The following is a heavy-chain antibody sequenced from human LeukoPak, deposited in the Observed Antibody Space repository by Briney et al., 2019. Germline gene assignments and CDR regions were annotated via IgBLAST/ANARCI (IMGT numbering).Heavy chain of an antibody. CDR1: GGSINSSSYY. CDR3: ARESGYDLDRWFDP. D-gene: IGHD5-12*01. J-gene: IGHJ5*02. CDR2: IYYNGST. Sequence: SETLSLTCTVSGGSINSSSYYWGWIRQPPGKGLEWIGSIYYNGSTYYNPSLKSRVTISVDTSKNQFSLKLSSVTAADTAVYYCARESGYDLDRWFDPWGQGTLVTVSS. V-gene: IGHV4-39*02.